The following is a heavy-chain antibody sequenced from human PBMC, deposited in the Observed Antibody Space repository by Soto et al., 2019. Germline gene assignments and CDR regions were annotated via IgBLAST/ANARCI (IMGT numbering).Heavy chain of an antibody. J-gene: IGHJ4*02. Sequence: GGSLRLSCTASGFTFSDHYMSWIRQAPGKGLEWIGYSSNSGSFTRYADSVKGRFSISRDNPKNSLYLQINSLRGDDTAIYYCVRSGVNYYLLDYWGQGTPVTVSS. V-gene: IGHV3-11*06. CDR2: SSNSGSFT. D-gene: IGHD3-10*02. CDR3: VRSGVNYYLLDY. CDR1: GFTFSDHY.